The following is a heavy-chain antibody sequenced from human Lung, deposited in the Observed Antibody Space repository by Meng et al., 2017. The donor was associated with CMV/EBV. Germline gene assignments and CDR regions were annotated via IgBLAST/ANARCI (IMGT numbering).Heavy chain of an antibody. CDR1: GYTFSRYG. J-gene: IGHJ3*02. Sequence: ASVXVSXKASGYTFSRYGISYVRQAPGQGLQWLGWVGGCDGDTNYAPEFRGRATMTTDTSTNTVYMELRSLTSDDTAVYYCARDWECLDRSDVVDIWGQGTMVTVSS. D-gene: IGHD3-9*01. CDR2: VGGCDGDT. V-gene: IGHV1-18*01. CDR3: ARDWECLDRSDVVDI.